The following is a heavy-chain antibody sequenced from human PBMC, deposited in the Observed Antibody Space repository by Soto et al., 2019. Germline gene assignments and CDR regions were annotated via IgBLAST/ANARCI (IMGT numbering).Heavy chain of an antibody. J-gene: IGHJ4*02. V-gene: IGHV3-23*01. D-gene: IGHD6-13*01. CDR3: AKGATGTDGDSDLDH. CDR1: GFSFSSYA. Sequence: VQLLESGGGRTQTGGSLRLSCAASGFSFSSYAMHWVRQAPGKGLEWVSAISITGGTTFYSDSVKGRFTISRDNYKNVFFLGMSDLRAEDAAVYYCAKGATGTDGDSDLDHWGPGTLVTVSS. CDR2: ISITGGTT.